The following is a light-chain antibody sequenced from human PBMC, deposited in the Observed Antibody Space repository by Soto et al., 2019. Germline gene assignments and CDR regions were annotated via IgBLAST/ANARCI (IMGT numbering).Light chain of an antibody. V-gene: IGLV3-21*02. CDR2: DDS. J-gene: IGLJ3*02. Sequence: SYELTQPPSVSVAPGQTARITCGGNNIATKDVHWYQQKPGQAPVLVVYDDSERPSGIPERISGSNPGNTATLTISRVEAGDEADYFCQVWDSSSDHWVFGGVTKVTVL. CDR3: QVWDSSSDHWV. CDR1: NIATKD.